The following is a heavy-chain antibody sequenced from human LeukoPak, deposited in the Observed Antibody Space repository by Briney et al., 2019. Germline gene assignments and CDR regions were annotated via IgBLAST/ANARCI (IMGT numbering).Heavy chain of an antibody. V-gene: IGHV1-18*01. CDR1: GYTFTSYG. Sequence: ASVKVCCKASGYTFTSYGISWVRQAPGRGLEWMRWISAYNGNTNYAQKLQGRVTMTTDTSTSTAYMELRSLRSDDTAVYYCASGITGLYGMDVWGQGTTVTVSS. CDR3: ASGITGLYGMDV. D-gene: IGHD1-20*01. CDR2: ISAYNGNT. J-gene: IGHJ6*02.